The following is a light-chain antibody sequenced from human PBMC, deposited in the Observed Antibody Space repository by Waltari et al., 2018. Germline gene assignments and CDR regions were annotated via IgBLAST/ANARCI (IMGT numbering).Light chain of an antibody. CDR2: GAS. CDR1: QSVLYSSNNYNY. CDR3: QQYYESPYT. V-gene: IGKV4-1*01. Sequence: DLVITPSPDSLAVSLGERGPINRKPSQSVLYSSNNYNYLAWYQQQPGQPPQLLIYGASTRESGVPDRFGGSGSGTHFTLTISSLQAEDVAVYYCQQYYESPYTFGQGTKLEIK. J-gene: IGKJ2*01.